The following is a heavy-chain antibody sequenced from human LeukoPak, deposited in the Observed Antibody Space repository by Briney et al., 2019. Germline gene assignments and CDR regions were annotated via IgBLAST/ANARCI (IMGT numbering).Heavy chain of an antibody. Sequence: PGGSLRLSCTASGFTVSSYGMNWVRQGPGKGLEWVSYISGSGTTIYYADSVKGRFTISRDYSKNSLYLQMNSLRAEDTAVYYCARDLVSGAYTFDIWGQGTMVTVSS. CDR3: ARDLVSGAYTFDI. CDR2: ISGSGTTI. V-gene: IGHV3-48*03. D-gene: IGHD3-16*01. J-gene: IGHJ3*02. CDR1: GFTVSSYG.